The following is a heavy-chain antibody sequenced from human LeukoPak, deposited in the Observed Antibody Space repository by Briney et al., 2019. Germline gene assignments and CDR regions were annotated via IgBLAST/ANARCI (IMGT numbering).Heavy chain of an antibody. Sequence: PSQTLSLTCTVSGGSISSSRYYWGWIRQPPGKGLEWIGTIYYSGSTDYNPALKSRVTISVETSKNQFSLKLSSVTAADTAVYYCACQPAAAEGWFDPWGQGTLVTVSS. CDR1: GGSISSSRYY. CDR2: IYYSGST. V-gene: IGHV4-39*07. D-gene: IGHD2-2*01. J-gene: IGHJ5*02. CDR3: ACQPAAAEGWFDP.